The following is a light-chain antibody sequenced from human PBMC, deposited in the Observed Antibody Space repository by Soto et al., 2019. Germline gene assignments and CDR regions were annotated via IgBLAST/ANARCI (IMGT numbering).Light chain of an antibody. CDR3: QKYNFAPWT. CDR1: QDISNS. V-gene: IGKV1-27*01. Sequence: DIQMTESPSSLSASIGDRATITCRTSQDISNSLAWYQQKPGKAPKLLIFAASTLQSGVPSRFSGGGSGTEFTLTISSLQPEDVATYYCQKYNFAPWTFGQGTKVHIK. CDR2: AAS. J-gene: IGKJ1*01.